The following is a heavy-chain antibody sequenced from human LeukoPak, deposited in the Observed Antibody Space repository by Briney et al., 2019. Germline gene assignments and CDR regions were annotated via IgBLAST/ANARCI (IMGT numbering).Heavy chain of an antibody. J-gene: IGHJ6*04. CDR3: AKGGNGSSVLDV. CDR1: GFAFSSYG. CDR2: IRYDGSNK. D-gene: IGHD6-6*01. Sequence: PGGSLRLSCAASGFAFSSYGMHWVRQAPGKGLEWVAFIRYDGSNKYYADSVKGRFTISRDNSKNTLYLQMNSLRADDTAVYYCAKGGNGSSVLDVWGKGTTVTVSS. V-gene: IGHV3-30*02.